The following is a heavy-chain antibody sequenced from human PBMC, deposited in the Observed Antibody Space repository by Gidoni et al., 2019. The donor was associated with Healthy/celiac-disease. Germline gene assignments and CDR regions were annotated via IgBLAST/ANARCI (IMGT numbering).Heavy chain of an antibody. CDR2: ISGSGGST. CDR3: AKETVYYGSGSHWFDP. D-gene: IGHD3-10*01. Sequence: EVQLLESGGGLVQPGGARRLSCAASGCTVGSDAMSWVRQAPGKGLGWVSAISGSGGSTYSADSVKGRFTISRDNSKNTLYLQMTSLRAEDPAVYYCAKETVYYGSGSHWFDPWGQGTLVTVSS. J-gene: IGHJ5*02. V-gene: IGHV3-23*01. CDR1: GCTVGSDA.